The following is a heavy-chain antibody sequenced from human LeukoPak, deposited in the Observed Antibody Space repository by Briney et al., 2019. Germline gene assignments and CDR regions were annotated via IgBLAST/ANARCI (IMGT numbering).Heavy chain of an antibody. J-gene: IGHJ4*02. CDR2: IGSSADVI. D-gene: IGHD2/OR15-2a*01. CDR3: VKNLRRYGAADY. V-gene: IGHV3-48*03. CDR1: GFTFSSYE. Sequence: PEGSLRLSCVASGFTFSSYELDWVRQVPSKGLEWVSHIGSSADVIYYADSVKGRFTISRDNAKNSLYLQMDNLTAEDTAVYYCVKNLRRYGAADYWGQGTLVTVSS.